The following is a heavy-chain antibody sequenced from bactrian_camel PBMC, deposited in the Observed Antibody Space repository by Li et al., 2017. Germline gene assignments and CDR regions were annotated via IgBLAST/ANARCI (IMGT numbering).Heavy chain of an antibody. Sequence: HVQLVESGGGSVQAGGSLRLSCAVSVSGYTWSRYCMGWFRQAPGKEREGVASILMGGGSTYYADSVKGRFTISQYNAKRTVLLQMNSLKPEDTAMYYCAAGACEMWGGRSWSSAGLQYWGQGTQVTVS. CDR1: VSGYTWSRYC. CDR3: AAGACEMWGGRSWSSAGLQY. J-gene: IGHJ4*01. V-gene: IGHV3-3*01. CDR2: ILMGGGST. D-gene: IGHD1*01.